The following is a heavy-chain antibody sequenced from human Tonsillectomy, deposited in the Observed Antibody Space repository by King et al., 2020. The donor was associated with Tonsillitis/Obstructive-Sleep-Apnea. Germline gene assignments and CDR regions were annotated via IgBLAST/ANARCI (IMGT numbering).Heavy chain of an antibody. J-gene: IGHJ6*03. V-gene: IGHV3-23*04. CDR3: AKEAGYAGIGGSYYYYMDV. CDR2: ISGSGVST. D-gene: IGHD3-16*01. Sequence: VQLVESGGGLVQPGGSLRLSCAASGFTFSNYAMSWVRQAPGKGLEWVSAISGSGVSTYYADSVKGRFTISRDNSKNTLDLQMNSLRAEDTAVYYCAKEAGYAGIGGSYYYYMDVWGKGTTVTVSS. CDR1: GFTFSNYA.